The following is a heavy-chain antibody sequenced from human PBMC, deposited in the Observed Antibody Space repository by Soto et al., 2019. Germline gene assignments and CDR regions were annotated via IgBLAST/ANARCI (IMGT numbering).Heavy chain of an antibody. CDR3: VRAPGSATVTTSYVDY. CDR1: GFTFRNYA. V-gene: IGHV3-30*03. CDR2: ISYDGSKK. Sequence: GGSLRLSCAASGFTFRNYAMHWVRQAPGKGLEWVVVISYDGSKKYYADSLEGRFTISRDNSNNTLYLQMNSLTDEDTAVYYCVRAPGSATVTTSYVDYWGQGALVTVSS. D-gene: IGHD4-17*01. J-gene: IGHJ4*02.